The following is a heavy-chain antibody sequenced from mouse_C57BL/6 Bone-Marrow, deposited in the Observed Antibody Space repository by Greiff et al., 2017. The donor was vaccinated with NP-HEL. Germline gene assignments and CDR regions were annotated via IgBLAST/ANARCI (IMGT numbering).Heavy chain of an antibody. V-gene: IGHV5-4*01. CDR2: ISDGGSYT. J-gene: IGHJ4*01. Sequence: EVHLVESGGGLVKPGGSLKLSCAASGFTFSSYAMSWVRQTPEKRLEWVATISDGGSYTYYPDNVKGRFTLSRDNAKNNRYLQMSHLKSEDTAMYYCARTIDGYYYAMDYWGQGTSVTFSS. CDR3: ARTIDGYYYAMDY. D-gene: IGHD2-3*01. CDR1: GFTFSSYA.